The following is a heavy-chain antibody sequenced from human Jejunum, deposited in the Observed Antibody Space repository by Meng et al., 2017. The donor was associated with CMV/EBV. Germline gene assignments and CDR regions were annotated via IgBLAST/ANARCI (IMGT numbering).Heavy chain of an antibody. CDR2: VSGSGSSI. D-gene: IGHD6-19*01. J-gene: IGHJ4*02. V-gene: IGHV3-11*01. Sequence: FSNYWLAWVRQAPGKGLGWVSYVSGSGSSIDYADSVKGRFTISRDNAKNSLYLQMNSLRVEDTAVYYCARDPYSIAVAGKGEFDSWGQGTLVTVSS. CDR3: ARDPYSIAVAGKGEFDS. CDR1: FSNYW.